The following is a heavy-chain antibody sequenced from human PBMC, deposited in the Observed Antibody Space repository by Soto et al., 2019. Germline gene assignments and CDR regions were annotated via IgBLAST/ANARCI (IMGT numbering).Heavy chain of an antibody. J-gene: IGHJ5*02. CDR2: ISSSSSYI. Sequence: GGSLRLSCAASGFTFSSYSMNWVRQAPGKGLEWVSSISSSSSYIYYADSVKGRFTISRDNAKNSLYLQMNSLRAEDTAVYYCARELGRPGEYNWFDPWGQGTLVTVSS. CDR3: ARELGRPGEYNWFDP. V-gene: IGHV3-21*01. D-gene: IGHD3-16*01. CDR1: GFTFSSYS.